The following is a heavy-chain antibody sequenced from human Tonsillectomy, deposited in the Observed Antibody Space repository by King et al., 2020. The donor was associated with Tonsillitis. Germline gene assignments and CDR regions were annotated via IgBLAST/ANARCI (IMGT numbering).Heavy chain of an antibody. D-gene: IGHD2-2*01. CDR3: ARGPPTEDIVVAYYYYGMDV. CDR1: GGSISSYY. Sequence: VQLQESGPGLVKPSETLSLTCTVSGGSISSYYWSWIRQPPGKGLEWIGYIYYSGSTNYNPSLKSRVTISVDTSKNQFSLKLSSVTAADTAVYYCARGPPTEDIVVAYYYYGMDVWGQGTTVTVSS. CDR2: IYYSGST. V-gene: IGHV4-59*01. J-gene: IGHJ6*02.